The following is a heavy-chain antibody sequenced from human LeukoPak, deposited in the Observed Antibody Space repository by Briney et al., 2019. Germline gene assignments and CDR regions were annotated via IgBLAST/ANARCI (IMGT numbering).Heavy chain of an antibody. CDR2: IYYSGST. Sequence: SETLSLTCTVFGGSISSGGYCWSWIRQHPGKGLEWIGYIYYSGSTYYNPSLKSRVTMSVDTSKNQFSLKLSSVTAADTAVYYCARGIEGFGEAPFDYWGQGTLVTVSS. J-gene: IGHJ4*02. CDR1: GGSISSGGYC. D-gene: IGHD3-10*01. V-gene: IGHV4-31*03. CDR3: ARGIEGFGEAPFDY.